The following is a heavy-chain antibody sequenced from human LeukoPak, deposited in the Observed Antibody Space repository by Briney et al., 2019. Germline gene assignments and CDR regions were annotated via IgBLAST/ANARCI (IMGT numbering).Heavy chain of an antibody. CDR1: GFTFSNYA. CDR3: ATLPTVTTGYYYGMDV. V-gene: IGHV3-23*01. CDR2: ISGSGDNT. Sequence: GGSLRLSCVASGFTFSNYAMSWVRQAPGKGLEWVSAISGSGDNTYYADSVKGRFTISRDNSRNTLYLQMNSLRAEDTAVYYCATLPTVTTGYYYGMDVWGQGTTVTVSS. J-gene: IGHJ6*02. D-gene: IGHD4-11*01.